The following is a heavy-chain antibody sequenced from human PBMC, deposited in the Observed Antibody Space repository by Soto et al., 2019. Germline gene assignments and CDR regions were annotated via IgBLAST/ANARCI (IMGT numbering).Heavy chain of an antibody. CDR2: ISYDGSNK. D-gene: IGHD2-2*01. V-gene: IGHV3-30-3*01. Sequence: QVQLVESGGCVVQPGRSLRLSCAASGFTFSSYAMHWVRQAPGKGLEWVAVISYDGSNKYYADSVKGRFTISRDNPKNTLYLQMNSLRAEDTAMYYCAGGGYCTSTSCYLNWFDPWGQGTLVSVSS. CDR3: AGGGYCTSTSCYLNWFDP. J-gene: IGHJ5*02. CDR1: GFTFSSYA.